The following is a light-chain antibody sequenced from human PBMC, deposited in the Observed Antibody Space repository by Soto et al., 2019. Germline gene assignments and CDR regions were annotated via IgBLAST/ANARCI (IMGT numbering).Light chain of an antibody. J-gene: IGKJ1*01. CDR3: PEYNNWPQWT. CDR2: DAS. V-gene: IGKV3-15*01. CDR1: QSISSK. Sequence: IEMTQSPATLSVSLGERATLSCRASQSISSKLAWYQRRPGQAPRILIYDASTRASGLPARFSGSGSGTEFTHTISSLQSEDFAVYYCPEYNNWPQWTVDKETNVEIK.